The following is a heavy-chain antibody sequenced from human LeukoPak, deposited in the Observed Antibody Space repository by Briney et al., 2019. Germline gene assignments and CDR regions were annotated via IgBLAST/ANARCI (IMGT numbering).Heavy chain of an antibody. CDR2: IYHSGST. Sequence: SETLSLTCAVSGGSISSGGYSWSWIRQPPGKGLEWIGYIYHSGSTYYNPSLKSRVTISVDRSKNQFSLKLSSVTAADTAVYYCARDGAPDERWLQLYYFDYWGQGTLVTVSS. V-gene: IGHV4-30-2*01. CDR3: ARDGAPDERWLQLYYFDY. CDR1: GGSISSGGYS. D-gene: IGHD5-24*01. J-gene: IGHJ4*02.